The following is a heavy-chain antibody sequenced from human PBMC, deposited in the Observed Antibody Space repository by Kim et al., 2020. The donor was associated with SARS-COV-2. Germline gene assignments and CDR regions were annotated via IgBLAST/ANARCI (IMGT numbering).Heavy chain of an antibody. CDR1: GFTFSSYW. V-gene: IGHV3-7*03. Sequence: GGSLRLSCAASGFTFSSYWMSWVRQAPGKGLEWVANIKRDGSEKYYVDSVKGRFTISRDNAKNTLYLQMNSLRAEDTAVYYCAREYCSGGSCYSAHYYYYSMDAWGQGTTVTVSS. CDR3: AREYCSGGSCYSAHYYYYSMDA. CDR2: IKRDGSEK. J-gene: IGHJ6*02. D-gene: IGHD2-15*01.